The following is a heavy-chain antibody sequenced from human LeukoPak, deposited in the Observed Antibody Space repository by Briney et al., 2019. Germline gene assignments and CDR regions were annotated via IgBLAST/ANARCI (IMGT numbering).Heavy chain of an antibody. Sequence: PGGSLRVSCAASRFTFSGYWMHWVRQVPGKGLVWVSRISSDGSSTSYAGSVRGRFTISRDNAKNTLYLQMNSLRAEDAAVYYCARGGSYTAGAFDIWGQGTLVTVSS. D-gene: IGHD1-26*01. V-gene: IGHV3-74*01. CDR3: ARGGSYTAGAFDI. CDR2: ISSDGSST. CDR1: RFTFSGYW. J-gene: IGHJ3*02.